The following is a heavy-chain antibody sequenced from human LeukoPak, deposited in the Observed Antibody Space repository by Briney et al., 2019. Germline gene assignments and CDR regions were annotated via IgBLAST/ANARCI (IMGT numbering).Heavy chain of an antibody. D-gene: IGHD3-3*01. Sequence: ASVKVSXKASGYTFTGYYMHWVRQAPGQGLEWMGRINPNSGGTNYAQKFQGRVTMTRDTSISTAYMELSRLRSDDTAVYYCARSNDFWSGYDYWGQGTLVTVSS. CDR2: INPNSGGT. CDR3: ARSNDFWSGYDY. V-gene: IGHV1-2*06. CDR1: GYTFTGYY. J-gene: IGHJ4*02.